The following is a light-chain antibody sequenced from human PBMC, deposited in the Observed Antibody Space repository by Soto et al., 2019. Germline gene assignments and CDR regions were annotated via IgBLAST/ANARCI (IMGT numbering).Light chain of an antibody. J-gene: IGLJ2*01. CDR2: DDS. CDR1: NIGSKS. Sequence: SYELTQPPSVSVAPGQTARITCGGNNIGSKSVHWYQQKPGQAPVLVVYDDSDRPSGIPKRFSGSNSGNTATLTISRVEAGDEADYYCQVWDSSSDHSGVFGGGTKVTVL. CDR3: QVWDSSSDHSGV. V-gene: IGLV3-21*02.